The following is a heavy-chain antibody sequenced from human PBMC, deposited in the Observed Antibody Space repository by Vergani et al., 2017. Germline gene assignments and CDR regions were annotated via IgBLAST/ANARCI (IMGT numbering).Heavy chain of an antibody. D-gene: IGHD3-10*01. J-gene: IGHJ4*02. CDR1: GFTFSSYS. Sequence: EVQLVESGGGLVQPGGSLRLSCAASGFTFSSYSMNWVRQAPGKGLEWVSYISSSSSTIYYADSVKGRFTISRDNAKNSLYLQMNSLRDEDTAVYYCAGLPSGSYSYYFDYWGQGTLVTVSS. CDR3: AGLPSGSYSYYFDY. CDR2: ISSSSSTI. V-gene: IGHV3-48*02.